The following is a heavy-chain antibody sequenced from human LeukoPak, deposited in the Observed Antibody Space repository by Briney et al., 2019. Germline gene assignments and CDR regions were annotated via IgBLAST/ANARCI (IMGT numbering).Heavy chain of an antibody. D-gene: IGHD3-3*01. J-gene: IGHJ4*02. Sequence: PSETLSLTCTVSGGSIRSSNYNWGWIRQPPGKGLEWIGSIYYSGSTYYNPSLKSRVTISVDTSKNQVSLKLNSVTAADTAVYYCARVPHGETIYGILFYSFDCWGQGTLVTVSS. CDR2: IYYSGST. CDR1: GGSIRSSNYN. V-gene: IGHV4-39*07. CDR3: ARVPHGETIYGILFYSFDC.